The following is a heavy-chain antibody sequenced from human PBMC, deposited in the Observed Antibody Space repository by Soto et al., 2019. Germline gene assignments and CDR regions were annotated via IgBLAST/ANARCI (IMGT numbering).Heavy chain of an antibody. J-gene: IGHJ6*03. CDR3: AREEAHYQLLHSYHYMDV. CDR1: GGTFSSYT. Sequence: ASVKVSCKASGGTFSSYTINWVRQAPGQGLEWMGRIIPIFGMANYAQKFQGRVTITADESTSTAYMQLSSLRSEDTGLYYCAREEAHYQLLHSYHYMDVWGKGTTVTVSS. CDR2: IIPIFGMA. D-gene: IGHD2-2*01. V-gene: IGHV1-69*13.